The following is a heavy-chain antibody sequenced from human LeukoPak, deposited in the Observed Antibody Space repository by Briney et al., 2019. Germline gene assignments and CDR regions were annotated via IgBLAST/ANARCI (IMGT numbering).Heavy chain of an antibody. CDR1: GFTFSSYA. D-gene: IGHD6-6*01. CDR3: AKWKYSNSGIDDY. J-gene: IGHJ4*02. CDR2: ISGSGDNT. V-gene: IGHV3-23*01. Sequence: RGSLRLSCAASGFTFSSYAMSWVRQVPGKGLEWVSVISGSGDNTYYADSVKGRFTISRDNSKNMLYLQMNGLRAEDTAVYYCAKWKYSNSGIDDYWGQGTLVTVSS.